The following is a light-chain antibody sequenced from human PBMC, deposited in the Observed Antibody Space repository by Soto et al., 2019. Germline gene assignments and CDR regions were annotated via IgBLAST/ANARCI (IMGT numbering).Light chain of an antibody. Sequence: EIVMTQSPPTLSASPGERATLSCRASQSISRNLAWFQQKSGQAPRLLIFGASTRAAGIPPRFSGSGSGTEFTLTISGLQSEDFAVYFCHQYENWPKTFGQGTKVEI. CDR1: QSISRN. CDR3: HQYENWPKT. V-gene: IGKV3-15*01. CDR2: GAS. J-gene: IGKJ1*01.